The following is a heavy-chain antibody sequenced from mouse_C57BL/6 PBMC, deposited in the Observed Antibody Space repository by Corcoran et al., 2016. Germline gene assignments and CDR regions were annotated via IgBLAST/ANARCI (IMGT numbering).Heavy chain of an antibody. CDR1: GYAFSSYW. CDR2: IYPGDGDT. J-gene: IGHJ2*01. Sequence: QVQLQQSGAELVKPGASVKISCKASGYAFSSYWMNWVKQRPGKGLEWIGQIYPGDGDTNYNGQFKGKATLTADKSSSTAYMQLSSLTSEDSAVYFCARRGYGKGFDYWGQGTTLTVSS. V-gene: IGHV1-80*01. CDR3: ARRGYGKGFDY. D-gene: IGHD1-1*01.